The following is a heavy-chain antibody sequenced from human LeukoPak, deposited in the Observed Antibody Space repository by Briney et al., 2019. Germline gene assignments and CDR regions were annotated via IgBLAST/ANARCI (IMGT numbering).Heavy chain of an antibody. V-gene: IGHV4-34*01. CDR2: INHSGST. D-gene: IGHD1-26*01. CDR3: ARVSYRYSVGATGRVLLYYFDY. Sequence: KSSETLSLTCAVYGGSFSGYYWSWIRQPPGKGLEWIGEINHSGSTNYNPSLKSRVTISVDTSKNQFSLKLSSVAAADTAVYYCARVSYRYSVGATGRVLLYYFDYWGQGTLVTVSS. CDR1: GGSFSGYY. J-gene: IGHJ4*02.